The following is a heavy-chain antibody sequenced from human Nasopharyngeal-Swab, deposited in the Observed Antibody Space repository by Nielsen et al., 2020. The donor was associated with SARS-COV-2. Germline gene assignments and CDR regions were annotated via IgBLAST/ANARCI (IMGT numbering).Heavy chain of an antibody. V-gene: IGHV6-1*01. CDR1: GDSVSNHSAG. D-gene: IGHD3-3*01. J-gene: IGHJ4*02. CDR3: ARGRDFSFDS. Sequence: SHTLSLTFAISGDSVSNHSAGWNWIRQSPSRGLEWLGRTMYRSKWYNDYAESVKSRIAVNPDTSKNQFSLQLNSVTPEDTAVYYCARGRDFSFDSWGQGTLVTASS. CDR2: TMYRSKWYN.